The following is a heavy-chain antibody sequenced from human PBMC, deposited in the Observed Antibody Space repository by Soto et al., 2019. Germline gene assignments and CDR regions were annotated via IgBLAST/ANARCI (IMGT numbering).Heavy chain of an antibody. V-gene: IGHV5-51*01. CDR2: IYPGDSDT. CDR1: GYSFTSYW. CDR3: ARRPVITVTTSQDYYGMDV. Sequence: PGESLKISCQGSGYSFTSYWIGWVRQMPGKGLEWMGIIYPGDSDTRYSPSFQGQVTISADKSISTAYLQWSSLKASDTAMYYCARRPVITVTTSQDYYGMDVWGQGTTVTVSS. D-gene: IGHD4-4*01. J-gene: IGHJ6*02.